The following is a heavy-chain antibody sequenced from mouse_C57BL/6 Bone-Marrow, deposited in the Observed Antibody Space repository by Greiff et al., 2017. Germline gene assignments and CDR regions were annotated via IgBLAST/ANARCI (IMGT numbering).Heavy chain of an antibody. V-gene: IGHV1-64*01. CDR1: GYTFTSYW. CDR3: ARVGGYYFDY. CDR2: IHPNSGST. Sequence: QVQLQQPGAELVKPGASVKLSCKASGYTFTSYWMHWVKQRPGQGLEWIGMIHPNSGSTNYNEKFKSKATLTVDKSSSTAYMQLSSLTSEDSAAYYCARVGGYYFDYWGQGTTLTVSS. J-gene: IGHJ2*01.